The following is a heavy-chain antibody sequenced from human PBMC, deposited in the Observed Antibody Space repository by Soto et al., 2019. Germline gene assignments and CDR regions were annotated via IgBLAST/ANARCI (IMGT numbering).Heavy chain of an antibody. CDR1: GYTFTSYG. J-gene: IGHJ4*02. CDR3: ARDPVFYSSGWYQRRFDY. CDR2: ISAYNGNT. D-gene: IGHD6-13*01. V-gene: IGHV1-18*01. Sequence: QVQLVQSGAEVKKPGASVKVSCKASGYTFTSYGISWVRQAPGQGLEWMGWISAYNGNTNYAQKLQGRVTMTTYTYTHTXXMEPRSLRSDDTAVYYCARDPVFYSSGWYQRRFDYWGQGTLVAVSS.